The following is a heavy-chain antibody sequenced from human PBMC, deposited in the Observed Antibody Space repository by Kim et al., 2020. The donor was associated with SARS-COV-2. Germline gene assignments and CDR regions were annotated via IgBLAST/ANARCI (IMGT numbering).Heavy chain of an antibody. CDR3: AREGYNPLCLDV. J-gene: IGHJ6*02. V-gene: IGHV3-74*01. CDR2: ISYDVSRT. CDR1: GFTFSSYW. D-gene: IGHD5-12*01. Sequence: GGSLRLSCAASGFTFSSYWMHWVRQAPGKGLVWVSRISYDVSRTTYADSVKGRFTVSRDNAKKTLYLQMDRLSAEDTAVYYCAREGYNPLCLDVWGQGTT.